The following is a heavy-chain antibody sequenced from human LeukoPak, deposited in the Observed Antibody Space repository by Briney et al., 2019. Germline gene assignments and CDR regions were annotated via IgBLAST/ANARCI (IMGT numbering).Heavy chain of an antibody. J-gene: IGHJ5*02. D-gene: IGHD2-15*01. CDR3: AKGGYTTCFDP. V-gene: IGHV3-23*01. CDR2: IRSNGRDT. Sequence: PGGSLRLSCAAAGFIFSDYSMSWVRQAPGMGLEWVSNIRSNGRDTYYTDSVKGRFTISRDNSKNTLYLEMNSLRAEDTAVYYCAKGGYTTCFDPWGQGTLVTVSS. CDR1: GFIFSDYS.